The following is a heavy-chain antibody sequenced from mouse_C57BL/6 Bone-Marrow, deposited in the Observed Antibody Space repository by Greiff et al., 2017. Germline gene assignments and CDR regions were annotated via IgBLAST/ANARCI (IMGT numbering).Heavy chain of an antibody. CDR1: GYTFTSYW. V-gene: IGHV1-64*01. CDR3: ARPVDGYYWYFDV. Sequence: QVQLQQSGAELVKPGASVKLSCKASGYTFTSYWMHWVKQRPGQGLEWIGMIHPNSGSTNYNEKFKSKATLTVDKSSSTAYMQLSSLTSEDSAVYYCARPVDGYYWYFDVWGTGTTVTVSS. D-gene: IGHD2-3*01. CDR2: IHPNSGST. J-gene: IGHJ1*03.